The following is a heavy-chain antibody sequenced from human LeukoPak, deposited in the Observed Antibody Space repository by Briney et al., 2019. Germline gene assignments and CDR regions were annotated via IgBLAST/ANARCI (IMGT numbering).Heavy chain of an antibody. J-gene: IGHJ4*02. CDR1: GGTFSSYA. CDR3: ARGLPNYYDSSGYS. V-gene: IGHV1-69*13. D-gene: IGHD3-22*01. CDR2: IIPIFGTA. Sequence: ASVKVSCKASGGTFSSYAISWVRQAPGQGLEWMRGIIPIFGTANYAQKFQGRVTITADESTSTAYMELSSLRSEDTAVYYCARGLPNYYDSSGYSWGQGTLVTVSS.